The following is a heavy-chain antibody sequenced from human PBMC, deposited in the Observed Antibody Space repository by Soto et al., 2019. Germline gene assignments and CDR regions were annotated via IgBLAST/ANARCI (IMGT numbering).Heavy chain of an antibody. J-gene: IGHJ6*02. V-gene: IGHV4-30-2*01. CDR3: ARAHYGDYGYGMDV. Sequence: PSETLSLTCTVSGGSITVDSISRNTYYWGWIRQPPGKGLEWIGYIYHSGSTYYNPSLKSRVTISVDRSKNQFSLKLSSVTAADTAVYYCARAHYGDYGYGMDVWGQGTTVTVSS. CDR1: GGSITVDSISRNTYY. D-gene: IGHD4-17*01. CDR2: IYHSGST.